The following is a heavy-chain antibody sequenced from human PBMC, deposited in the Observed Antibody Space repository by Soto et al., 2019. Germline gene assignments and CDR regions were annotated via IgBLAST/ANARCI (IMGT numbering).Heavy chain of an antibody. Sequence: XGALRLSCSASGFTFRSYAMRWVRQAPGKGLEYVSAISSNGGSTYYADSVKGRFTISRDNSKNTLYLQMSSLRAEDTAVYYCVKVPSRRPDAEYFQHWGQGTLVTVSS. V-gene: IGHV3-64D*08. CDR1: GFTFRSYA. CDR3: VKVPSRRPDAEYFQH. J-gene: IGHJ1*01. CDR2: ISSNGGST.